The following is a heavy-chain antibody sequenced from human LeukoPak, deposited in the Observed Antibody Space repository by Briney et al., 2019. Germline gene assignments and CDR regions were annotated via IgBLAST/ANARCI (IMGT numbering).Heavy chain of an antibody. J-gene: IGHJ3*02. Sequence: GGSLRLSCAASGFTFSSYAMHWVRQAPGKGLEWVAFIKGDGSAKKYVDSVKGRFTISRDNAKNSLFLQMNSLRAEDTAVYYCARDRGWIQHDIWGQGTMVTVSS. CDR3: ARDRGWIQHDI. CDR1: GFTFSSYA. D-gene: IGHD5-18*01. V-gene: IGHV3-7*01. CDR2: IKGDGSAK.